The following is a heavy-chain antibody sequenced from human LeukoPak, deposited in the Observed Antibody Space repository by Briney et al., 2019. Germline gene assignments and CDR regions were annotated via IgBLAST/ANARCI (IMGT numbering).Heavy chain of an antibody. CDR2: INSDGSST. D-gene: IGHD3-3*01. J-gene: IGHJ4*02. CDR3: ASLSYDFWSGS. V-gene: IGHV3-74*01. CDR1: GFTFSSYW. Sequence: GGSLRLSCAASGFTFSSYWMHWVRQAPGKGLVWVSRINSDGSSTSYADSVKGRFTISRDNAKNTLYLQMNSLRAEDTAVYYCASLSYDFWSGSWGQGTLVTVSS.